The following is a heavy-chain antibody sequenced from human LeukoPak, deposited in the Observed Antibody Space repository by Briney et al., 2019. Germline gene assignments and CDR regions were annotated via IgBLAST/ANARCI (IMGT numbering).Heavy chain of an antibody. V-gene: IGHV3-23*01. CDR2: IYGSGGGI. CDR3: VKGLISGDGYWDIDR. D-gene: IGHD5-24*01. CDR1: GFTFSRYA. J-gene: IGHJ4*02. Sequence: GGSLRLSCAAFGFTFSRYAMSWVRQAPGKGLEWVSGIYGSGGGISYADSVKGRFTISRDNSRNIVYLQMNGLRDDDTAIYYCVKGLISGDGYWDIDRWGQGTLVTVSS.